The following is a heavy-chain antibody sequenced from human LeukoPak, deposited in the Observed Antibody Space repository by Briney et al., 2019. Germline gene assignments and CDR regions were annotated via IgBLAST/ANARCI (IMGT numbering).Heavy chain of an antibody. CDR3: ARDSRHWFDP. Sequence: SETLSLTCTVSGGSISSSSYYWGWIRQPPGKGLEWIGSIYYSGSTYYNPSLKSRVTISVDKSKNQFSLRLNSLTAADTAVYYCARDSRHWFDPWGQGILVTVS. CDR2: IYYSGST. CDR1: GGSISSSSYY. J-gene: IGHJ5*02. V-gene: IGHV4-39*07.